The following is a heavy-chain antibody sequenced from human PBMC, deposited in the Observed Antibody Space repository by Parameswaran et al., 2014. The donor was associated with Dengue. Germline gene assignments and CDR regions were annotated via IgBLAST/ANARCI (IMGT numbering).Heavy chain of an antibody. D-gene: IGHD3-10*01. V-gene: IGHV4-39*01. J-gene: IGHJ4*02. CDR3: ASLFRERVRGVISYFDY. Sequence: WIRQPPGRGWSGLGVSIIVEHLLQPSLKSRVTISVDTSKNQFSLKLSSVTAADTAVYYCASLFRERVRGVISYFDYWGQGTLVTVSS. CDR2: SIIVEH.